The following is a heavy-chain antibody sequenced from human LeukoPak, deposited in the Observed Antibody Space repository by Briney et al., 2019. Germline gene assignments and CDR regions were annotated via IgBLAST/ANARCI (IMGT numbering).Heavy chain of an antibody. J-gene: IGHJ4*02. V-gene: IGHV3-23*01. CDR2: ISGSGGST. D-gene: IGHD5-18*01. CDR3: SGGYSYGAQSNFDY. Sequence: GGSLRLSCAASGFTFSSYAMSWVRQAPGKGLEWVSAISGSGGSTYCADSVKGRFTISRDNSKNTLYLQMNSLRAEDTAVYYCSGGYSYGAQSNFDYWGQGTLVTVSS. CDR1: GFTFSSYA.